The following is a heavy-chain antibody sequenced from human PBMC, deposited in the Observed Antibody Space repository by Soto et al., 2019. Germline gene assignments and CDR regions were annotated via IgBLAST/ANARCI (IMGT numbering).Heavy chain of an antibody. D-gene: IGHD3-3*01. CDR1: GGYISSGDYS. Sequence: SETLSLTCPVSGGYISSGDYSWSWVRQSPGKGLEWIGHIYNSGITYYNPSLKSRVVISIDTSRNQFSLRLNSLTAADRAVYFCARGVTVFGLVSRFWFDPWGQGTVVTVSS. CDR3: ARGVTVFGLVSRFWFDP. J-gene: IGHJ5*02. V-gene: IGHV4-30-4*01. CDR2: IYNSGIT.